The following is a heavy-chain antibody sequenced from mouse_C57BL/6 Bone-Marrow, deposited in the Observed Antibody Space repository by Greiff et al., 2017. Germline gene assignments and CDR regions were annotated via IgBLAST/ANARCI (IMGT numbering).Heavy chain of an antibody. CDR2: IYPRSGNT. V-gene: IGHV1-81*01. CDR1: GYTFTSYG. J-gene: IGHJ2*01. D-gene: IGHD2-1*01. Sequence: VQLQQSGAELARPGASVKLSCKASGYTFTSYGISWVKQRTGQGLEWIGEIYPRSGNTYYNEKFKGKATLTADKSSSTAYMELRSLTSEDYAVYFCARWGSIYYGNYYFDYWGQGTTLTVSS. CDR3: ARWGSIYYGNYYFDY.